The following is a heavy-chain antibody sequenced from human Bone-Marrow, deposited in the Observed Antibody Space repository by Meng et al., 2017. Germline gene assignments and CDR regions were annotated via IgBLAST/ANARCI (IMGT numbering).Heavy chain of an antibody. V-gene: IGHV3-23*01. CDR2: ISGSGGST. CDR1: GFTFSSSW. Sequence: GESLKISCAASGFTFSSSWMHWVCQAPGKGLEWVSAISGSGGSTYYADSVKGRFTISRDNSKNTLYLQMNSLRAEDTAVYYCAKIKYYYDSSGAFDIWGQGTMVTVSS. J-gene: IGHJ3*02. D-gene: IGHD3-22*01. CDR3: AKIKYYYDSSGAFDI.